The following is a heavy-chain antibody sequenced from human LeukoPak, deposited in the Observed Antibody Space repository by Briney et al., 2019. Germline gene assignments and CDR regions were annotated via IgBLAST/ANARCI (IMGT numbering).Heavy chain of an antibody. J-gene: IGHJ6*03. CDR2: IKSNADGGTT. V-gene: IGHV3-15*01. D-gene: IGHD1-1*01. CDR1: GFTFNTAW. CDR3: TTVNDYYYFYYMDV. Sequence: GGSLRLSCAASGFTFNTAWMNWVRQAPGRGLEWVGRIKSNADGGTTEYAGPVKGRFIISRDGSQNMLYLQMNGLQTEDTAVYYCTTVNDYYYFYYMDVWGKGTTVTVSS.